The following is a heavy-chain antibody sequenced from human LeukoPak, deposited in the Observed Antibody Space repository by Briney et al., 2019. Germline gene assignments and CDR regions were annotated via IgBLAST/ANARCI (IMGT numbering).Heavy chain of an antibody. CDR1: GYTFTSYY. CDR3: ARDSKDYYDSSGHTPGGY. V-gene: IGHV1-46*01. J-gene: IGHJ4*02. Sequence: ASVKVSCKASGYTFTSYYMHWVRQAPGQGLEWMGIINPSGGSTSYAQKFQGRVTMTRDTSISTAYMELSRLRSDDTAVYYCARDSKDYYDSSGHTPGGYWGQGTLVTVSS. CDR2: INPSGGST. D-gene: IGHD3-22*01.